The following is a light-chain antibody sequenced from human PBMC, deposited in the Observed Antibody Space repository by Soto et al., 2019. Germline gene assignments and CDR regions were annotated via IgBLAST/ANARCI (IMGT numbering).Light chain of an antibody. J-gene: IGLJ1*01. V-gene: IGLV2-8*01. CDR2: EVS. Sequence: QSALTQPPSASGSPGQSVTISCTGTSSDVGGYNYVSWYQQHPGKAPKLMIYEVSKRPSGLPDRSSCSKSGNTASLTVAVLQAEDEADYYCSSYAGSNNFVFGTGTKVTVL. CDR1: SSDVGGYNY. CDR3: SSYAGSNNFV.